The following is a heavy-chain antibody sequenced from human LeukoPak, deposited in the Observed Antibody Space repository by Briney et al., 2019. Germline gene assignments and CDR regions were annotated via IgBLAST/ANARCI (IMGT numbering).Heavy chain of an antibody. CDR1: GFTFSSYG. J-gene: IGHJ4*02. CDR2: ISGSGGST. V-gene: IGHV3-23*01. D-gene: IGHD5-12*01. CDR3: AEDQGYSGYDSLDY. Sequence: GGSLRLSCAASGFTFSSYGMSWVRQAPGKGLEWVSAISGSGGSTYYADSVKGRFTISRDNSKNTLYLQMNSLRAEDTAVYYCAEDQGYSGYDSLDYWGQGTLVTVSS.